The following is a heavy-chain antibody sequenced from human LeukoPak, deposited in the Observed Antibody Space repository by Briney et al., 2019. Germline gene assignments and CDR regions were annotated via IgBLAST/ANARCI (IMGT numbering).Heavy chain of an antibody. Sequence: SETLSPTCTVSGGSISSYYWSWIRQPPGKGLEWIGYIYYSGTTNYNPSLKSRVTISVDTSKNQFSLKLSSVTAADTAVHYCARGVYIAAAQYGYWGQGTLVTVSS. CDR1: GGSISSYY. J-gene: IGHJ4*02. CDR2: IYYSGTT. CDR3: ARGVYIAAAQYGY. V-gene: IGHV4-59*01. D-gene: IGHD6-13*01.